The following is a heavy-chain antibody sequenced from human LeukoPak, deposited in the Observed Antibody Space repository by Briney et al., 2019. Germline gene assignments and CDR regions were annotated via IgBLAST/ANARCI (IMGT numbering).Heavy chain of an antibody. CDR1: GGSISSSTYY. CDR2: IYYSGNT. Sequence: PSETLSLTCTVSGGSISSSTYYWGWIRQPPGKGLEWIGSIYYSGNTYYNPSLKSRVTISVDTSKNQFSLKLSSVTAADTAVYYCASRYYDILTGYGAPYFFDYWGQGTLVTVSS. J-gene: IGHJ4*02. D-gene: IGHD3-9*01. V-gene: IGHV4-39*01. CDR3: ASRYYDILTGYGAPYFFDY.